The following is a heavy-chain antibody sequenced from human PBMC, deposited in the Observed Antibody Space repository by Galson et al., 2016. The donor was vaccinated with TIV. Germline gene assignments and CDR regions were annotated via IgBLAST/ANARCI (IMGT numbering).Heavy chain of an antibody. D-gene: IGHD4-23*01. CDR2: IWYDGTNT. Sequence: SLRLSCAASGFTFSSFGMHWVRQAPGKRLEWVALIWYDGTNTYYADSVKGRLTISRDNSKNTLFVQINSLRAEDTAVYYCARAPDYGGNFGGTGETHSYYFHYWGQGTLVTVSS. J-gene: IGHJ4*02. V-gene: IGHV3-33*01. CDR1: GFTFSSFG. CDR3: ARAPDYGGNFGGTGETHSYYFHY.